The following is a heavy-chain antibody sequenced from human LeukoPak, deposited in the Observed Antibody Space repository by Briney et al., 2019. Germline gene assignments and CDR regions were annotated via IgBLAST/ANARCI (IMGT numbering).Heavy chain of an antibody. CDR3: ARQRGDI. Sequence: PGGSLRLSCAASGFTFSSNWMSWVRQASGKGPEWVANIKADGSEEYYVDSVKGRFTISRDNAKNSLYLQMNSLRAEDTAVYYCARQRGDIWGQGTMVTVSS. J-gene: IGHJ3*02. V-gene: IGHV3-7*01. CDR2: IKADGSEE. CDR1: GFTFSSNW.